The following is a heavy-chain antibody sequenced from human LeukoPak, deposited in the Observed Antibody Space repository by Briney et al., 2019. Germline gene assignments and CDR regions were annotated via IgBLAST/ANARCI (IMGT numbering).Heavy chain of an antibody. Sequence: ASVKVSCKASGGTFSSYATSWVRQAPGQGLEWMGRIIPIFGIANYAQKFQGRVTITADKSTSTAYMELSSLRSEDTAVYYCARGTPPSRTGDGSWFDPWGQGTLVTVSS. CDR1: GGTFSSYA. J-gene: IGHJ5*02. D-gene: IGHD7-27*01. V-gene: IGHV1-69*04. CDR2: IIPIFGIA. CDR3: ARGTPPSRTGDGSWFDP.